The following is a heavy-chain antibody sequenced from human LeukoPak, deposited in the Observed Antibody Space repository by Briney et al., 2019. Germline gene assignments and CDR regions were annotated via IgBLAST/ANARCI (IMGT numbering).Heavy chain of an antibody. CDR1: GFTFSSHW. V-gene: IGHV3-74*01. CDR3: ARDLSPVVRASPMGY. CDR2: INGAGSST. J-gene: IGHJ4*02. D-gene: IGHD3-10*01. Sequence: GGSLRLSCAASGFTFSSHWMHWVRQAPGKGLVWVSRINGAGSSTSYADSVKGRFTVSRDNAKNTLNLQMNSLRAEDTAVYYCARDLSPVVRASPMGYWGQGTLVTVSS.